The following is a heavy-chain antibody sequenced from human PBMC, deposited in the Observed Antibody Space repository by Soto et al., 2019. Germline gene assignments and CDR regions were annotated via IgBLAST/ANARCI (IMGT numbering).Heavy chain of an antibody. CDR2: INSDGSST. J-gene: IGHJ6*02. Sequence: GGSLRLSCTASGFTFSSYWMHWVRQAPGKGLVWVSRINSDGSSTSYADSVKGRFTISRDNAKNTLYLQMNSLRAEDTAVYYCARDPPLRFLEWLPQYYYYGMDVWGQGTTVTVS. CDR1: GFTFSSYW. D-gene: IGHD3-3*01. V-gene: IGHV3-74*01. CDR3: ARDPPLRFLEWLPQYYYYGMDV.